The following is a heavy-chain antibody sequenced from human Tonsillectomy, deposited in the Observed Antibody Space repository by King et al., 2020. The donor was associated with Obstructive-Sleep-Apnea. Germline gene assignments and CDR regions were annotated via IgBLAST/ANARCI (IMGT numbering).Heavy chain of an antibody. CDR1: GFTFSSYA. Sequence: VQLVESGGGVVQPGRSLRLSCAASGFTFSSYAMHWVRQAPGKGLEWVAVISYDGSNKYYADSVKGRFTISRDNSKNTLYLQMNSLRAEDTAVYYCASDPGYYDSSGYYWGWYFDYWGQGTLVTVSS. J-gene: IGHJ4*02. D-gene: IGHD3-22*01. CDR2: ISYDGSNK. V-gene: IGHV3-30-3*01. CDR3: ASDPGYYDSSGYYWGWYFDY.